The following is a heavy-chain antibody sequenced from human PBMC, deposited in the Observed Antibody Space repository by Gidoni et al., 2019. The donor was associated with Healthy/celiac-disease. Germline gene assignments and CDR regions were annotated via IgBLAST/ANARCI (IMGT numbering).Heavy chain of an antibody. V-gene: IGHV3-72*01. Sequence: EVQLVESGGDWVQPGGSRGLSWAASGFNFRAHSMDWVRQAPGKGLEWVGLTRNKANSYTTEYAASVKGRFTISRDDSKNSLYLQMNSLKTEDTAVYYCASSSGWPDWYFDLWGRGTLVTVSS. CDR1: GFNFRAHS. CDR3: ASSSGWPDWYFDL. J-gene: IGHJ2*01. CDR2: TRNKANSYTT. D-gene: IGHD6-19*01.